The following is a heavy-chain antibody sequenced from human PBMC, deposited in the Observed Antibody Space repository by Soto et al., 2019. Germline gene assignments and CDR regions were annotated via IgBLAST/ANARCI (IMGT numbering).Heavy chain of an antibody. CDR2: IYWNDDK. D-gene: IGHD1-1*01. V-gene: IGHV2-5*01. CDR1: GFSLSTSGVG. Sequence: SGPTLVKPTQTLTLTCTFSGFSLSTSGVGVGWIRQPPGKALEWLALIYWNDDKRYSPSLKSRLTITKDTSKNQVVLTMTNMDPVDTATYYCAHRIDWSYGTTDDAFDIWGQGTMVTVSS. J-gene: IGHJ3*02. CDR3: AHRIDWSYGTTDDAFDI.